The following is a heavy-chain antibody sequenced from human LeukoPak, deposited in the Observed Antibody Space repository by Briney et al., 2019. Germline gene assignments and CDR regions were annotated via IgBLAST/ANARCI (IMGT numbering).Heavy chain of an antibody. CDR1: GGSIRSYY. J-gene: IGHJ5*02. Sequence: PSETLSLTCTVSGGSIRSYYWSWIRQPAGKGLEWIGRIYSSGRTDYNPSLKSRVTMSVDTSKNQFSLKLISVTAADTAVYYCARNDYGDANWFDPWGQGTLVAVSS. D-gene: IGHD4-17*01. V-gene: IGHV4-4*07. CDR2: IYSSGRT. CDR3: ARNDYGDANWFDP.